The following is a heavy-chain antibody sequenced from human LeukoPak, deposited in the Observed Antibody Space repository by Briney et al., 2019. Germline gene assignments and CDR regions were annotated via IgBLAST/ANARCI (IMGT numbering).Heavy chain of an antibody. CDR2: IRYDRSNK. CDR1: GFIFKNYG. D-gene: IGHD3-10*01. V-gene: IGHV3-30*02. CDR3: AKVGFGELWAGSDYYYYMDV. J-gene: IGHJ6*03. Sequence: GGSLRLSCAASGFIFKNYGMHWVRQAPGKGLEWVAFIRYDRSNKYYADSVKGRFTISRDNSNNTLYLQMNSLRAEDTAVYYCAKVGFGELWAGSDYYYYMDVWGKGTTVTISS.